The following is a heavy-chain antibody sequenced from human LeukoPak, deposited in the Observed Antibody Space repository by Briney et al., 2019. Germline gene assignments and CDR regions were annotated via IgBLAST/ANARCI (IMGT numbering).Heavy chain of an antibody. CDR2: ISGIGGNT. CDR1: GFTFSNYA. D-gene: IGHD6-19*01. J-gene: IGHJ4*02. CDR3: AKVGDSSGGYLPDY. Sequence: PGGSLRLSCAASGFTFSNYAMSWVRQAPGKGLEWVSAISGIGGNTLYADSVRGRFSISRDNSKNPLYLQVNSLRAEDRPVYYCAKVGDSSGGYLPDYWGQGTLVTVS. V-gene: IGHV3-23*01.